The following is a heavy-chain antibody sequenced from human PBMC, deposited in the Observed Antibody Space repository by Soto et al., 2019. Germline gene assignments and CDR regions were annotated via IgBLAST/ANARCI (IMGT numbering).Heavy chain of an antibody. D-gene: IGHD3-16*01. Sequence: QVQLVQSGAEVKKPGASVKVSCKASGYTFSRSGISWVRQAPGQGLEWMGWINGYNGNTNYTQKMQVRITMTTDTPTSTAYMELRSLRSDDTAVYYCARMGDVPYYYYGMDVWGQGTTVIVSS. CDR3: ARMGDVPYYYYGMDV. CDR2: INGYNGNT. V-gene: IGHV1-18*01. J-gene: IGHJ6*02. CDR1: GYTFSRSG.